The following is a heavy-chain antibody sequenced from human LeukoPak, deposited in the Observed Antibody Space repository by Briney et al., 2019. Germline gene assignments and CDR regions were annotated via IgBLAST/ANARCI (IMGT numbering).Heavy chain of an antibody. V-gene: IGHV3-48*02. Sequence: GGSLRLPCVATGFSFSNYSMHWVRQAPGKGLEWVSYISRTGNIVYYADSVKGRFTISRDNAKDSLFLQMDSLRDEDTAVYYCANLTHWGQGILVTVSS. CDR1: GFSFSNYS. D-gene: IGHD2-21*02. CDR2: ISRTGNIV. CDR3: ANLTH. J-gene: IGHJ4*02.